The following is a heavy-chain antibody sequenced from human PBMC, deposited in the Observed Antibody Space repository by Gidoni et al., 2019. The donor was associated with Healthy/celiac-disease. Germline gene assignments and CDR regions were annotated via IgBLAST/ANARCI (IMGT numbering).Heavy chain of an antibody. CDR3: ARDRTGPNGGGFDY. V-gene: IGHV4-31*03. CDR1: GGSISRGGYY. Sequence: QVPLQESGPGLMKPSQHLSLTCTVSGGSISRGGYYWRWIRQHPGKGLEWLGYIYDSGSTYYNPFLKSRVTISVDTSKNQFSLKLSSVTAADTAVYYCARDRTGPNGGGFDYWGQGTLVTVSS. D-gene: IGHD3-10*01. CDR2: IYDSGST. J-gene: IGHJ4*02.